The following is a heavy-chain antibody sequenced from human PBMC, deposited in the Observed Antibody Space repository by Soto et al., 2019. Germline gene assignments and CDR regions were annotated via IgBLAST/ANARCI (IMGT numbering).Heavy chain of an antibody. Sequence: GGSLRLSCAASGFTFSSYAMSWVRQAPGKGLEWVSAISGSGGSTYYADSVKGRFTISRDNSKNTLYLQMNSLRAEDTAVYYCAKDPHSSSWYTYFDYWGQGTLVTVSS. CDR2: ISGSGGST. V-gene: IGHV3-23*01. CDR3: AKDPHSSSWYTYFDY. J-gene: IGHJ4*02. D-gene: IGHD6-13*01. CDR1: GFTFSSYA.